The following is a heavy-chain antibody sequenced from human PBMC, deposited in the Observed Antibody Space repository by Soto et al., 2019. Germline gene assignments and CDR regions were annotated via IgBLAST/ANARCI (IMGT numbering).Heavy chain of an antibody. CDR2: INHSGST. Sequence: PSETLSLTCAVYGGSFSGYYWSWIRQPPGKGLEWIGEINHSGSTNYNPSLKSRVTISVDTSKNQFSLKLSSVTAADTAVYYCARVHSGWYLGGFGKWRQGTLVTVSS. CDR3: ARVHSGWYLGGFGK. D-gene: IGHD6-19*01. CDR1: GGSFSGYY. J-gene: IGHJ4*02. V-gene: IGHV4-34*01.